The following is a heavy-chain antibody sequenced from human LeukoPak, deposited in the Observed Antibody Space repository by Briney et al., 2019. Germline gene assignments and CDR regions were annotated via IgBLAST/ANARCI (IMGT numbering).Heavy chain of an antibody. CDR2: INQDRSEK. D-gene: IGHD3-10*01. V-gene: IGHV3-7*01. Sequence: PGGSLRLSCSASGFTFTNYWMTWVRQAPGKGLEWVANINQDRSEKYYGDSVKGRFTISRDNAKNSPYLQMNSLRAEDTAVFYCARDPGITMERSDYWGQGTLVTVSS. CDR3: ARDPGITMERSDY. CDR1: GFTFTNYW. J-gene: IGHJ4*02.